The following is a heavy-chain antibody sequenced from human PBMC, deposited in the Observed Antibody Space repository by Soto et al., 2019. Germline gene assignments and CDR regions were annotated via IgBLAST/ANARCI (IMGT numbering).Heavy chain of an antibody. J-gene: IGHJ4*02. CDR2: IYYSGST. D-gene: IGHD3-22*01. CDR3: ARSPPIYYDSSGRYFDY. V-gene: IGHV4-30-4*01. CDR1: GGSISSGDYY. Sequence: SETLSLTCTVSGGSISSGDYYWSWIRQPPGKGLEWIGYIYYSGSTYYNPSLKSRVTISVDTSKNQFSLKLSSVTAADTAVYYCARSPPIYYDSSGRYFDYWGQGTLVTVSS.